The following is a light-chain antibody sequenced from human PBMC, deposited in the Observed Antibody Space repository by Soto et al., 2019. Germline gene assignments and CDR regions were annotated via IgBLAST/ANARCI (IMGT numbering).Light chain of an antibody. J-gene: IGKJ1*01. CDR2: AAS. CDR1: QAISNY. Sequence: DIQMTQSPSSPSASVGDRVTITCGSGQAISNYVSWYQQEPRKAPRLLIYAASSWQSGVPSRFSASGSGTDFTLTISGLQPEDFGTYLCQQTYTYPNSFGQGTKVDIK. V-gene: IGKV1-39*01. CDR3: QQTYTYPNS.